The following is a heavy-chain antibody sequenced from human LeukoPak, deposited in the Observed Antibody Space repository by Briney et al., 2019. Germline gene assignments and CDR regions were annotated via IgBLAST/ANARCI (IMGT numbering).Heavy chain of an antibody. CDR1: GFTLSAYA. V-gene: IGHV3-23*01. J-gene: IGHJ3*02. Sequence: GGSLRLSCTASGFTLSAYAMMWVRQAPGKGPEWVSAIRGGGGSAFYADSVKGRLTISRDNSKYTLFLQMNSLRAEDTAVYYCARDPNGDYIGAFDMWGQGQWSPSRQ. CDR2: IRGGGGSA. CDR3: ARDPNGDYIGAFDM. D-gene: IGHD4-17*01.